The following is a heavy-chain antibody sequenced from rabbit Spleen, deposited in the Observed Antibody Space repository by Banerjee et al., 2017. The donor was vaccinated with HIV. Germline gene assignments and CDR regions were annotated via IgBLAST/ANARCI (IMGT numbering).Heavy chain of an antibody. J-gene: IGHJ4*01. V-gene: IGHV1S40*01. CDR1: GFTLSSYW. Sequence: QSLEESGGDLVKPGASLTLTCTASGFTLSSYWMYWVRQAPGKGLEWIACINAITGKAVYASWAKGRFTFSKTSSTTVTLQMTSLTAADTATYFCARDGAGGSYFALWGPGTLVTVS. CDR3: ARDGAGGSYFAL. D-gene: IGHD8-1*01. CDR2: INAITGKA.